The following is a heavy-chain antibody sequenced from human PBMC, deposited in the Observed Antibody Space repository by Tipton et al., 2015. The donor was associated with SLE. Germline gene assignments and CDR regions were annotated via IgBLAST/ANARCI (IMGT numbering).Heavy chain of an antibody. CDR3: ASSALSVVVVTHAFDI. CDR1: GFTVSSNY. J-gene: IGHJ3*02. D-gene: IGHD3-22*01. Sequence: SLRLSCAASGFTVSSNYMSWVRQAPGKGLEWVSVIYSGGSTYYADSVKGRFTISRDNSKNSLYLQMNSLRAEDTAVYYCASSALSVVVVTHAFDIWGQGTMVTVSS. CDR2: IYSGGST. V-gene: IGHV3-53*01.